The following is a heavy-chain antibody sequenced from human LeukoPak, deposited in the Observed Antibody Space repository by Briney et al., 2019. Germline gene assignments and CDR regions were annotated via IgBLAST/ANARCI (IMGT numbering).Heavy chain of an antibody. V-gene: IGHV3-23*01. CDR2: ISGSGGGT. CDR3: SKDRTTSGGAEGY. CDR1: GFTSSSYA. D-gene: IGHD3-10*01. J-gene: IGHJ4*02. Sequence: GGSLRLSCAASGFTSSSYAMSWVRQAPGKGLEWVSGISGSGGGTYYADSVKGRFTISRDNSKNTLYLQMKSLRAEDTAIYYCSKDRTTSGGAEGYWGQGTLVTVSA.